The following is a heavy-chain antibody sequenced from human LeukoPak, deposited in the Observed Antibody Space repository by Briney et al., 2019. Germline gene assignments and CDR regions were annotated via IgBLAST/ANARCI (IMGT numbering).Heavy chain of an antibody. CDR1: GGSISGYY. CDR2: IYYSGST. Sequence: SETLSLTCTVSGGSISGYYWSWIRQPSGKGLEWIGYIYYSGSTNYNPSLKSRVTISVDTSKNQFSLKLSSVTAADTAVYYCARVGSGYYFDYWGQGTLVTVSS. V-gene: IGHV4-59*01. CDR3: ARVGSGYYFDY. D-gene: IGHD3-22*01. J-gene: IGHJ4*02.